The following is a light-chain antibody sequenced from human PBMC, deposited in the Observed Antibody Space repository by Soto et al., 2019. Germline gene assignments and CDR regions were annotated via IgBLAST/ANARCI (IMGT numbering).Light chain of an antibody. CDR3: QQYYSYPLT. J-gene: IGKJ1*01. V-gene: IGKV1-8*01. CDR2: AAS. CDR1: QGINNF. Sequence: ANRMTQSPSSFSASTGDRVTITCRASQGINNFLAWYQQKPGKAPNLLFYAASTLQSGVPSRFSGSGSGTDFTLTISGLQSEDFATYYCQQYYSYPLTFGQGTKVEIK.